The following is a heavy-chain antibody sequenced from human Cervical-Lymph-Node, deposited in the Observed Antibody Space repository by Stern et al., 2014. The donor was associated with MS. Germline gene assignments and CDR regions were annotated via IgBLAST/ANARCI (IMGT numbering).Heavy chain of an antibody. CDR3: AREEYSSSVSDY. Sequence: EVQLVESGGGLVQPGGYLRLSCAASGFTFSSYWMHWVRQAPGKGLVWVSRINSDGSSTRYADSVKGRFTISRDNAKNTLYLQMNSLRAEDTALYYCAREEYSSSVSDYWGQGTLVTVSS. CDR2: INSDGSST. J-gene: IGHJ4*02. V-gene: IGHV3-74*01. CDR1: GFTFSSYW. D-gene: IGHD4-11*01.